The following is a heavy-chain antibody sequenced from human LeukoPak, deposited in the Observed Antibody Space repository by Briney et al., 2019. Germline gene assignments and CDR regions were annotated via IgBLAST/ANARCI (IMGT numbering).Heavy chain of an antibody. CDR3: ARSNTGGLDY. V-gene: IGHV3-11*03. D-gene: IGHD2/OR15-2a*01. CDR1: GFTFRNYA. Sequence: GGSLRLSCAASGFTFRNYAVSWVRQAPGKGLEWVSYISSSSSYTNYADSVKGRFTISRDNAKNSLYLQMNSLRAEDTAVYYCARSNTGGLDYWGQGTLVTVSS. CDR2: ISSSSSYT. J-gene: IGHJ4*02.